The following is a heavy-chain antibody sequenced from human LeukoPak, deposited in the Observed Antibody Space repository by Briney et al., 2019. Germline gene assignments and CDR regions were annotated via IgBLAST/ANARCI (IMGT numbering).Heavy chain of an antibody. Sequence: GESLKISCNCCGYSFTSDWIGRVRQIRGKGLEWMAMIYPGDYDTTYRTSLQGQVALSADKSISTAYLQWSTLKASEPAMYYCARLVPPPPTYYYDSSSFDYWGQGTLVTVS. J-gene: IGHJ4*02. CDR1: GYSFTSDW. V-gene: IGHV5-51*01. D-gene: IGHD3-22*01. CDR2: IYPGDYDT. CDR3: ARLVPPPPTYYYDSSSFDY.